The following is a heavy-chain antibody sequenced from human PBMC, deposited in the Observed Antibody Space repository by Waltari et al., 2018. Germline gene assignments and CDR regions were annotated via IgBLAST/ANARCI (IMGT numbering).Heavy chain of an antibody. CDR1: GGTFSSYA. J-gene: IGHJ4*02. D-gene: IGHD3-22*01. CDR2: INPNSGGT. Sequence: QVQLVQSGAEVKKPGSSVKVSCKASGGTFSSYAISWVRQAPGQGLEWMGGINPNSGGTNYAQKFQGRVTMTRDTSISTAYMELSRLRSDDTAVYYCASTNYYDSSGYYSLPDYWGQGTLVTVSS. CDR3: ASTNYYDSSGYYSLPDY. V-gene: IGHV1-2*02.